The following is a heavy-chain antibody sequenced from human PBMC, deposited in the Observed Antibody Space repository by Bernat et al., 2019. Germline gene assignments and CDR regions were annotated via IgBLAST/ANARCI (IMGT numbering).Heavy chain of an antibody. CDR3: VRSVSGAAGFFDY. CDR2: INGDGTIT. Sequence: EVKLVESGGGLIQPGGSLRLSCAASGFTFSGGWMHWVRQVPGKGLVWVSRINGDGTITDYADSVKGRFTISRDNAKNTLSLQMNSLRVEDTAVYYCVRSVSGAAGFFDYWGPGSLVTVSS. CDR1: GFTFSGGW. D-gene: IGHD5/OR15-5a*01. J-gene: IGHJ4*02. V-gene: IGHV3-74*01.